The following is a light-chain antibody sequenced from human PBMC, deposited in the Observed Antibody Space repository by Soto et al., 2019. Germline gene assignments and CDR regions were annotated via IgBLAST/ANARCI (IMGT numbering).Light chain of an antibody. V-gene: IGLV2-18*02. CDR1: SSDVGSYNL. CDR3: SSYTSSSTLV. Sequence: QSALTQPPSVSGSPEQSVTISCTGTSSDVGSYNLVSWYQQPPGTAPKLLIYEVSNRPSGVPDRFSGSKSGNTASLTISGLQAEDEANYYCSSYTSSSTLVFGGGTKLTVL. J-gene: IGLJ2*01. CDR2: EVS.